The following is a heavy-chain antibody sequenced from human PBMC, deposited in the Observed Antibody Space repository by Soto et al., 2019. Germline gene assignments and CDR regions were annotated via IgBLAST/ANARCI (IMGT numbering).Heavy chain of an antibody. CDR1: GLTFSKYA. V-gene: IGHV3-30*03. CDR2: ILHDGDKK. D-gene: IGHD1-26*01. J-gene: IGHJ4*02. Sequence: QMQLVESGGGVVQPGGSLRLSCAASGLTFSKYAMHWVRQAPGKGLEWVAVILHDGDKKRYADSVEGRFTISRDNSMDTLSLQMSGLRAEDSAVYYCTTLGGELPHRDYWGQGTLVTVSS. CDR3: TTLGGELPHRDY.